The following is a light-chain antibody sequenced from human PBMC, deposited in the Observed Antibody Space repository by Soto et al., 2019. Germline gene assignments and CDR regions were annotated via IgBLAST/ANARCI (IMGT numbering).Light chain of an antibody. V-gene: IGKV3-15*01. CDR2: AAS. CDR1: QSVGSN. J-gene: IGKJ4*01. Sequence: EIVMTQSQGTLSLSPGEGATLSCRASQSVGSNLAWYQQKPGQAPRLLIYAASTRATGIPARFTGSGSGTEFTLTISSLQSDDFGVYYCQQYSSWPLTFGGGTKVEIK. CDR3: QQYSSWPLT.